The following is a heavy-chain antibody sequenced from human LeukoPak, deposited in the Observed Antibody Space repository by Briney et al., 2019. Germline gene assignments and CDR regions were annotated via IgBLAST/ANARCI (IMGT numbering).Heavy chain of an antibody. CDR1: GGSISSSNW. CDR3: ARVIVYSNYDWFDP. V-gene: IGHV4-4*02. Sequence: PSGTLSLTCAVSGGSISSSNWWSWVRQPPGKGLEWIGEIYHSGSTNYNPSLKSRVTISVDTSKNQFSLKLSSVTAADTAVYYCARVIVYSNYDWFDPWGQGTLVTVSS. J-gene: IGHJ5*02. CDR2: IYHSGST. D-gene: IGHD4-11*01.